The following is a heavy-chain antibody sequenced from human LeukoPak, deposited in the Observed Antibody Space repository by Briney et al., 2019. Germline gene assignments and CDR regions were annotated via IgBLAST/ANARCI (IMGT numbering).Heavy chain of an antibody. J-gene: IGHJ4*02. CDR3: ARDFYYYDSSGYYYSGAYFDY. V-gene: IGHV4-39*02. Sequence: PSETLPLTCTVSGGSISSSSYYWGWIRQPPGKGLEWIGSIYYSGSTYYNPSLKSRVTISVDTSKNQFSLKLSSVTAADTAVYYCARDFYYYDSSGYYYSGAYFDYWGQGTLVTVSS. D-gene: IGHD3-22*01. CDR1: GGSISSSSYY. CDR2: IYYSGST.